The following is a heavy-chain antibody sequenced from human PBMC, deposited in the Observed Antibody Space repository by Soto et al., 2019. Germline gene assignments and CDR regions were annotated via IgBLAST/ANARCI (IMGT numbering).Heavy chain of an antibody. Sequence: QITLKESGPMLEEPTEALALTCSFSGFSLASSPVGVGWFRQPPGKALEWLAVIYWDDDKRYNPSLKTRITMTKDTSRNQVALTMTDMEPKDTATYFCAHRLGGSSWNDGFFDFWGQGFPVTVS. CDR3: AHRLGGSSWNDGFFDF. CDR1: GFSLASSPVG. CDR2: IYWDDDK. V-gene: IGHV2-5*02. J-gene: IGHJ4*02. D-gene: IGHD1-1*01.